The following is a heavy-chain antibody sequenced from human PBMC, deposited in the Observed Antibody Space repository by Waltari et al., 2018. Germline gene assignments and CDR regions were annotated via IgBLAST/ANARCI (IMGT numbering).Heavy chain of an antibody. Sequence: EVQRVEFGGGLVQAGEPLRLSCAASGFRFSSYWLGCVPQAPGEGQDGVANISQDGSGQTSVGSESSRSTISRDKANNSVFRQMNGLSAEDTGVYGCATLNSWYLQFHYWRQGTLVTVSS. CDR2: ISQDGSGQ. CDR1: GFRFSSYW. CDR3: ATLNSWYLQFHY. V-gene: IGHV3-7*01. J-gene: IGHJ4*02. D-gene: IGHD6-13*01.